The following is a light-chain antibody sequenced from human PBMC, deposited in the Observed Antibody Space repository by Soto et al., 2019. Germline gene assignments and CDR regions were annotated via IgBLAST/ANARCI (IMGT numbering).Light chain of an antibody. CDR2: STT. CDR1: TGAVTSGYY. J-gene: IGLJ2*01. V-gene: IGLV7-43*01. Sequence: QAVVTQEPSLTVSPGGTVTLTCASSTGAVTSGYYPNWFQQKPGQAPRPLIYSTTNRHSWTPARFSGSLLGGKAALTLSGVQPEDEAEYYCLLYYGGANVVFGGGTKLTVL. CDR3: LLYYGGANVV.